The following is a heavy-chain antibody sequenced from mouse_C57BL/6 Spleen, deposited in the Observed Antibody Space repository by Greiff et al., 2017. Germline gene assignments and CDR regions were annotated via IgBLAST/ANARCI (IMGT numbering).Heavy chain of an antibody. CDR2: INPSSGYT. V-gene: IGHV1-4*01. CDR3: ARGPTTVVAHWYFDV. J-gene: IGHJ1*03. D-gene: IGHD1-1*01. CDR1: GYTFTSYT. Sequence: QVQLKESGAELARPGASVKMSCKASGYTFTSYTMHWVKQRPGPGLEWIGYINPSSGYTKYNQKFKDKATLTADKSSSTAYMQLSSLTSEDSAVYYCARGPTTVVAHWYFDVWGTGTTVTVSS.